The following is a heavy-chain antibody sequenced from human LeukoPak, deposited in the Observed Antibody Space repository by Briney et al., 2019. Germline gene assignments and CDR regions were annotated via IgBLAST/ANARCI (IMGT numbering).Heavy chain of an antibody. CDR3: VYIYYDSSGYYRDKGYYFDY. CDR2: IYTSGST. D-gene: IGHD3-22*01. Sequence: SETLSLTCTVSGGSISSGSYYWSWIRQPAGKGLEWIGRIYTSGSTNYNPSLKSRVTISVDTSKNQFSLKLSSVTAADTAVYYCVYIYYDSSGYYRDKGYYFDYWGQGTLVTVSS. J-gene: IGHJ4*02. V-gene: IGHV4-61*02. CDR1: GGSISSGSYY.